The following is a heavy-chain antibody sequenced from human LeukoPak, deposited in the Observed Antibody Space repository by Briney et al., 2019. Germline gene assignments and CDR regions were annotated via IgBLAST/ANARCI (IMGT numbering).Heavy chain of an antibody. D-gene: IGHD3-10*01. CDR2: IYHSGNT. J-gene: IGHJ3*02. V-gene: IGHV4-30-4*08. CDR1: GDSINSSDYY. CDR3: VRTQAYSYGSGSYGAFDI. Sequence: PSETLSLTCTVSGDSINSSDYYWAWIRQPPGEGLEWIGYIYHSGNTYYNPSLRSRLTISVDTSKNQFSLKLSSVTAADTAVYYCVRTQAYSYGSGSYGAFDIWGQGTKVTVSS.